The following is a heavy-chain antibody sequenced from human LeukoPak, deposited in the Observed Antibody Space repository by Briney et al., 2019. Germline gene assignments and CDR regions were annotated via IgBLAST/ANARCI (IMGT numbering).Heavy chain of an antibody. D-gene: IGHD3-10*01. J-gene: IGHJ4*02. V-gene: IGHV1-2*02. CDR1: GYTFTGYY. Sequence: ASVKVSCKAPGYTFTGYYMHWVRQAPGQGLEWMGWINPNSGGTNYAQKLQGRVTMTTDTSTSTAYMDLRSLRSDDTAVYYCARDGYYSDLGSYYTPFDYWGQGTLITVSS. CDR3: ARDGYYSDLGSYYTPFDY. CDR2: INPNSGGT.